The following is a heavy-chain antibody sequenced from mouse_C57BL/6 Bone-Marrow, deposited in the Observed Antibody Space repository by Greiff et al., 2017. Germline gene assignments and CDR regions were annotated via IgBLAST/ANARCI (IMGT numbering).Heavy chain of an antibody. CDR2: IDPSDSET. CDR1: GYTFTSYW. J-gene: IGHJ3*01. Sequence: QVQLKQPGAELVRPGSSVKLSCKASGYTFTSYWMHWVQQRPIQGLEWIGNIDPSDSETHYNQKFKDKATLTVDKSSRTADMQLSSLTSEDSAVYYWARWDDYDGAWCAYWGQGTLVTVSA. D-gene: IGHD2-4*01. V-gene: IGHV1-52*01. CDR3: ARWDDYDGAWCAY.